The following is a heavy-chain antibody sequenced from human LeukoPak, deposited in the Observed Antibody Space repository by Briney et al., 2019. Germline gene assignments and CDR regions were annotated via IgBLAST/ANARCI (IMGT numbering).Heavy chain of an antibody. J-gene: IGHJ4*02. CDR3: ARSPRFSYGVDY. V-gene: IGHV3-74*01. CDR1: RFTFSSYW. CDR2: INSDGSST. D-gene: IGHD3-10*01. Sequence: PGGSLRLSCAASRFTFSSYWMHWVRQAPGKGLVWVSRINSDGSSTSYADSVKGRFTISRDNAKNTLYLQMNSLRAEDTAVYYCARSPRFSYGVDYWGQGTLVTVSS.